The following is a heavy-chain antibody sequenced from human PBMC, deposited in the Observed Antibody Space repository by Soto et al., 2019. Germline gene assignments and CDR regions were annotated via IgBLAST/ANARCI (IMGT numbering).Heavy chain of an antibody. J-gene: IGHJ5*02. V-gene: IGHV1-58*01. CDR1: GFTFTNSA. CDR2: IVVGSGNT. Sequence: GASVKVSCKASGFTFTNSAVQWVRQARGQRLEWIGWIVVGSGNTNYAQKFQERVTITRDMSTTTAYMELSSLRSEDTAVYYCAREVVPLAGDSSGYYNWFDPWGQGTLVTVSS. CDR3: AREVVPLAGDSSGYYNWFDP. D-gene: IGHD3-22*01.